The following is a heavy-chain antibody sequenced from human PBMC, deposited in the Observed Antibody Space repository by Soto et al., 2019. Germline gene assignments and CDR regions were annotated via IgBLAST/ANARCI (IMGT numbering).Heavy chain of an antibody. D-gene: IGHD5-12*01. CDR3: ARGAYIVAARSSRGLDV. J-gene: IGHJ6*02. CDR2: ISYDGTNK. CDR1: EFIFSNHA. Sequence: QVQVVESGGGVVQPGTSLRLSCAASEFIFSNHAMNWVRQAPGKGLEWLAVISYDGTNKYYADSVKGRFTISRDNSKNTLFLQMTNLRAEDTAIYYCARGAYIVAARSSRGLDVWGQGTTVTVSS. V-gene: IGHV3-30*03.